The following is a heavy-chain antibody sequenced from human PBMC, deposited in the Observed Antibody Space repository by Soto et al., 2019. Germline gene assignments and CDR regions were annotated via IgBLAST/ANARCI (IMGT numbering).Heavy chain of an antibody. V-gene: IGHV4-39*07. J-gene: IGHJ6*02. CDR1: GASISSGTFY. D-gene: IGHD6-25*01. CDR2: IYHSGST. Sequence: SETLSLTCTVSGASISSGTFYWGWIRQPPGKGLEWIGEIYHSGSTNYNPSLKSRVTISVDKSKNQFSLKLRSVTAADTAVYYFSSEGSGTGDYYYYGMDVWGQGTTVTVSS. CDR3: SSEGSGTGDYYYYGMDV.